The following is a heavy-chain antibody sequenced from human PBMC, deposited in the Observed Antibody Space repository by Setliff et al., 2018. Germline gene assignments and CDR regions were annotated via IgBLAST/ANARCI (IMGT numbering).Heavy chain of an antibody. Sequence: PGGSLRLSCAASGFTFRNAWMSWVRQAPGKGLEWVGRIKSATDGETTDYASPVEGRFIISRDDSQNSLYLQMYSLTTEDTAVYYCTTSAIHFSEYMWVTYRHIDHWGQGTLVTVSS. V-gene: IGHV3-15*01. D-gene: IGHD3-16*02. J-gene: IGHJ4*02. CDR2: IKSATDGETT. CDR1: GFTFRNAW. CDR3: TTSAIHFSEYMWVTYRHIDH.